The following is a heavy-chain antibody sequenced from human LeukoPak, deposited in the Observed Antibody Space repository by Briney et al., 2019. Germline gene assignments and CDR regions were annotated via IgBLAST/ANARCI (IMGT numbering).Heavy chain of an antibody. V-gene: IGHV3-7*03. CDR2: IKQDGSEK. CDR3: ARDRNDFWSGYWDY. Sequence: GGSLRLSCAASGFTFSSYWVSWVRQAPGKGLEWVANIKQDGSEKYYVDSVKGRITISRDNAKNSLYLQMNSLRAEDTAVYYCARDRNDFWSGYWDYWGQGTLVTVSS. J-gene: IGHJ4*02. CDR1: GFTFSSYW. D-gene: IGHD3-3*01.